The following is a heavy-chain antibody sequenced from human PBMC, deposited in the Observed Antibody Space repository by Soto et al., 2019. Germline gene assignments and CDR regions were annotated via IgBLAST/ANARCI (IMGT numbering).Heavy chain of an antibody. V-gene: IGHV4-59*01. D-gene: IGHD5-12*01. J-gene: IGHJ4*02. Sequence: SETLSLTCAVSGASISDFYWSWIRQPPGKGLEWIAYVHNSGTTNYNPSLKSRVTISLDTSKNQFSLGLRSVTAADTAVYYCARTLNSGCSDSWGQGTLVTVSS. CDR1: GASISDFY. CDR2: VHNSGTT. CDR3: ARTLNSGCSDS.